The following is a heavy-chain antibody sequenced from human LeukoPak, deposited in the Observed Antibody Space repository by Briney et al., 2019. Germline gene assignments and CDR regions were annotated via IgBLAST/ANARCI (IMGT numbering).Heavy chain of an antibody. J-gene: IGHJ4*02. D-gene: IGHD3-22*01. CDR3: ARDLDSSGYYPDY. V-gene: IGHV3-33*01. CDR2: IWYDGSNK. Sequence: PGGSLRLSCAASGFTFSSYGMHWVRQAPGKGLEWVAVIWYDGSNKYYADSVKGRFTISSDNSMNTLYLQMNSLRAEATAVYYCARDLDSSGYYPDYWGQGTLVTVSS. CDR1: GFTFSSYG.